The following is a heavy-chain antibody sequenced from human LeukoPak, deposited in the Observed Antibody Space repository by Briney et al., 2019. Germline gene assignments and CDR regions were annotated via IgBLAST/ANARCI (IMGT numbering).Heavy chain of an antibody. J-gene: IGHJ4*02. CDR3: VKSPWYHGSGSYSGTIH. Sequence: GGSLRLSCAASGFIFSTYWMSWVRQAPGKGLEWVAHIKEDGSQKNYVDSVKGRFTISRDNAKNSLYLQMNSLRAEDTAVYYCVKSPWYHGSGSYSGTIHWGQGTLVTVSS. CDR2: IKEDGSQK. D-gene: IGHD3-10*01. V-gene: IGHV3-7*01. CDR1: GFIFSTYW.